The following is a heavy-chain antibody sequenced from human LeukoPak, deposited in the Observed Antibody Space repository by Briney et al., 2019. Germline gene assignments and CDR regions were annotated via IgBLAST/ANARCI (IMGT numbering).Heavy chain of an antibody. CDR2: IYYTGGT. CDR1: GGPITSSSYY. D-gene: IGHD6-19*01. J-gene: IGHJ4*02. V-gene: IGHV4-39*07. Sequence: PSETLSLTCSVSGGPITSSSYYWGWIRQPPEKGLEWIGSIYYTGGTYYSPSLKSRVTMSVDTSKNQFSLKLSSVTAADTAVYYCTSIAVAGTIDYWGQGTLVTVSS. CDR3: TSIAVAGTIDY.